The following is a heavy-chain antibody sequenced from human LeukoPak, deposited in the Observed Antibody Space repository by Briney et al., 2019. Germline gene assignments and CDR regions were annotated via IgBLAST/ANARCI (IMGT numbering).Heavy chain of an antibody. J-gene: IGHJ4*02. D-gene: IGHD3-22*01. CDR2: ISNDGFTK. V-gene: IGHV3-30*09. CDR3: AKGRSDSSIFSPFDY. Sequence: GRSLTLSCAASGFTFSTYVMHWVRQAPGKGLEWVAVISNDGFTKYYADSVQGRFAISRDHSTNTLYLQMNSLRGEDTAVYYCAKGRSDSSIFSPFDYWGQGILVTVAP. CDR1: GFTFSTYV.